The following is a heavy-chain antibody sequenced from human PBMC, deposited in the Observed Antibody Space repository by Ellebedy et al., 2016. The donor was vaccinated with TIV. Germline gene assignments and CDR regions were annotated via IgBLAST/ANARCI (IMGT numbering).Heavy chain of an antibody. J-gene: IGHJ4*02. CDR1: GFTFSRYW. CDR2: IKQDGSEK. V-gene: IGHV3-7*01. Sequence: GESLKISCAASGFTFSRYWMTWVRQAPGKGLEWVANIKQDGSEKYYVDSVKGRFTISRDNARNSLYLQMNSLRAEDTAVYYCARDLHFAFDYWGRGTLVTVSS. CDR3: ARDLHFAFDY.